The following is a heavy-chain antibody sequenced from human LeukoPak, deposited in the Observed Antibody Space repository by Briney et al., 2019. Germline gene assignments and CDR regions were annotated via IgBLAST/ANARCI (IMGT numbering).Heavy chain of an antibody. J-gene: IGHJ4*02. CDR3: ARDHMVRGVINYRFDY. CDR2: ISAYNGNT. D-gene: IGHD3-10*01. Sequence: GASVKVSCKASGYTFTSYGISWVRQAPGQGLEWMGWISAYNGNTNYAQKLQGRVTMTTDTSTSTAYMELRSLRSEDTAVYYCARDHMVRGVINYRFDYWGQGTMATVSS. V-gene: IGHV1-18*01. CDR1: GYTFTSYG.